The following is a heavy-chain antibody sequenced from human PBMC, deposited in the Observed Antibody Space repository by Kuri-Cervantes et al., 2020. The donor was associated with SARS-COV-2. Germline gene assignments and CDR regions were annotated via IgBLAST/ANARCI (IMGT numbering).Heavy chain of an antibody. V-gene: IGHV3-30*03. CDR1: GFTFSSYG. Sequence: GGSLRLSCAASGFTFSSYGMHWVRQAPGKGLEWVAVISYDGSNKYYADSVKGRFTISRDNSKNTLYLQMNSLRAEDTAVYYCARHNRNIVLTVYDYGVDVWGQGTMVTVSS. CDR3: ARHNRNIVLTVYDYGVDV. CDR2: ISYDGSNK. D-gene: IGHD2-8*01. J-gene: IGHJ6*02.